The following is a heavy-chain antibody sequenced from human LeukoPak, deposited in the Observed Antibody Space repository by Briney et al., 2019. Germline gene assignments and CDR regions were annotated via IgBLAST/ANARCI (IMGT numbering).Heavy chain of an antibody. V-gene: IGHV1-18*04. CDR2: ISAYNGNT. D-gene: IGHD3-10*01. CDR3: ARGGFGELLYAFDI. CDR1: GYTFTSYG. J-gene: IGHJ3*02. Sequence: ASVKVSCKASGYTFTSYGISWVRQAPGQGLEWMGWISAYNGNTNYAQKLQGGVTMTTDTSTSTAHMELRSLRSDDTAVYYCARGGFGELLYAFDIWGQGTMVTVSS.